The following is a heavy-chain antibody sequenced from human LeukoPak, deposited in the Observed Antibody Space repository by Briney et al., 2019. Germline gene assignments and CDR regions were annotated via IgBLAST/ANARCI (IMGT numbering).Heavy chain of an antibody. CDR1: GGSISSSSYY. V-gene: IGHV4-39*07. CDR2: IYYSGST. J-gene: IGHJ4*02. CDR3: ARELWFGELRTD. D-gene: IGHD3-10*01. Sequence: SETLSLTCTVSGGSISSSSYYWGWIRQSPGKGLEWIGSIYYSGSTYYNPSLKSRATISVDTSKNQFSLKLSSVTAADTAVYYCARELWFGELRTDWGQGTLVTVSS.